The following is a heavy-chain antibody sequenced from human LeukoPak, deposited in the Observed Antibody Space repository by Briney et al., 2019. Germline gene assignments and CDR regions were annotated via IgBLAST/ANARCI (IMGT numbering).Heavy chain of an antibody. CDR1: GSSISSNY. CDR2: IYYSGST. J-gene: IGHJ3*02. V-gene: IGHV4-59*01. Sequence: SETLSLTCSVSGSSISSNYWSWIRQPPGKGLEWIGYIYYSGSTNYNPSLKSRVTISVDTSKNQFSQKLRSVTAADTAVYYCARDGHSSGWSAAFDIWGQGTMVTVS. CDR3: ARDGHSSGWSAAFDI. D-gene: IGHD6-19*01.